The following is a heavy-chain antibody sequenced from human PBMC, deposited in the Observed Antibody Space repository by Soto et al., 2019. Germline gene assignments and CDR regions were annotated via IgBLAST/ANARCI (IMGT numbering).Heavy chain of an antibody. Sequence: SETLSLTCTVSGGSISSYYWSWIRQPPGKGLEWIGYIYYSGSTNYNPSLKSRVTISVDTSKNQFSLKLSSVTAADTAVYYCARESYGDYVFDYWGQGTLVTAPQ. D-gene: IGHD4-17*01. CDR2: IYYSGST. CDR3: ARESYGDYVFDY. J-gene: IGHJ4*02. V-gene: IGHV4-59*01. CDR1: GGSISSYY.